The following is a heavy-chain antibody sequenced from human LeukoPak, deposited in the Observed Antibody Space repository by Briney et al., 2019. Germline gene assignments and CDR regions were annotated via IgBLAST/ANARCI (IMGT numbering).Heavy chain of an antibody. V-gene: IGHV4-38-2*02. CDR1: DYSASSVYF. CDR2: IDHSGGT. J-gene: IGHJ6*03. D-gene: IGHD7-27*01. CDR3: ARLLGNYYFYMDV. Sequence: SSETLSLTCTVSDYSASSVYFWGWIRQPPGKGLEWVGHIDHSGGTSFNPSLKSRLTISTDRSKNKFSLNLSSVTAADTAVYLCARLLGNYYFYMDVWGKGTTVTVSS.